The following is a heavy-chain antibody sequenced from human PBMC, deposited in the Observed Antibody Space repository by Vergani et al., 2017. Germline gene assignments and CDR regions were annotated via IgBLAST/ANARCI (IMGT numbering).Heavy chain of an antibody. CDR1: GAAFNSYY. V-gene: IGHV4-59*10. J-gene: IGHJ4*02. Sequence: QVQLQQWGAGLLKTSETLSLTCAVSGAAFNSYYWSWIRQSPGKGLEWIGYIYSTGSTNYNPSLNSRVTISVDTSKNQFSLKLSSVTAADTAVYYCARRGYSYGTPVDYWGQGTLVTVSS. CDR2: IYSTGST. D-gene: IGHD5-18*01. CDR3: ARRGYSYGTPVDY.